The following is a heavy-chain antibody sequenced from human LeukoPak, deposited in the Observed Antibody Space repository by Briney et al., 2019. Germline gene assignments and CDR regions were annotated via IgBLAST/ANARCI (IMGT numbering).Heavy chain of an antibody. D-gene: IGHD5-12*01. Sequence: SETLSLTCAVSGGSISSGGYSWSWIRQPPGKSLEWIGYIYHSGSTYYNPSLKSRVTISVDRSKNQFSLKLSSVTAADTAVYYCARAVAYYYGMDVWGQGTTVTVSS. CDR2: IYHSGST. V-gene: IGHV4-30-2*01. CDR3: ARAVAYYYGMDV. CDR1: GGSISSGGYS. J-gene: IGHJ6*02.